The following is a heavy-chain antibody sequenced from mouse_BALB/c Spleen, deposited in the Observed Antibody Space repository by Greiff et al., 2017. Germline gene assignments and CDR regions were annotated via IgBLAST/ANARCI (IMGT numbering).Heavy chain of an antibody. CDR1: GFTFSSYA. V-gene: IGHV5-6-5*01. J-gene: IGHJ4*01. D-gene: IGHD1-1*01. Sequence: EVHLVESGGGLVKPGGSLKLSCAASGFTFSSYAMSWVRQTPEKRLEWVASISSGGSTYYPDSVKGRFTISRDNARNILYLQMSSLRSEDTAMYYCARGFITTVVATLYYAMDYWGQGTSVTVSS. CDR3: ARGFITTVVATLYYAMDY. CDR2: ISSGGST.